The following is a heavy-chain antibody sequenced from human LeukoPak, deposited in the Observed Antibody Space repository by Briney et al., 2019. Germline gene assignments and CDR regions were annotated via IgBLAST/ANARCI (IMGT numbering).Heavy chain of an antibody. Sequence: GGSLRLSCAASGFTFSSYGMHWVRQAPGKGLEWVAVKWYDGSNKYYADSVKGRFTISRDNSKNTLYLQMNSLRAEDTAVYYCARDFVDFEVGNWFDPWGQGTLVTVSS. V-gene: IGHV3-33*01. D-gene: IGHD3-9*01. CDR3: ARDFVDFEVGNWFDP. J-gene: IGHJ5*02. CDR2: KWYDGSNK. CDR1: GFTFSSYG.